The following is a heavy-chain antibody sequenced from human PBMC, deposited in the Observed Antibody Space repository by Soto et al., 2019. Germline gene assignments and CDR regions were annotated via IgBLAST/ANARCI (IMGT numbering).Heavy chain of an antibody. CDR2: IYWDDDK. J-gene: IGHJ4*02. CDR1: GFSLSTSGVG. D-gene: IGHD2-15*01. Sequence: QITLKESGPTLVKPTQTLTLTCTFSGFSLSTSGVGVGWIRQPPGKALEWLALIYWDDDKRYSPSLKSRLTNTKDTAKNQLVLKKTNMEPVDTATYYCAHEGYCSGGSCYSFDYWGQGTLGTLSS. V-gene: IGHV2-5*02. CDR3: AHEGYCSGGSCYSFDY.